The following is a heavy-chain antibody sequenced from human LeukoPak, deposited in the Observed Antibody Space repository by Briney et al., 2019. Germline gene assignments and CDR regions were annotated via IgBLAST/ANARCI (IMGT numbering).Heavy chain of an antibody. CDR1: GGSISSYY. CDR3: ARHSSGWYYVDY. J-gene: IGHJ4*02. D-gene: IGHD6-19*01. Sequence: SETLSLTCSVSGGSISSYYWSWIRQPPGKQLEWIGYYYHSGSINYNPSLSSRVTISIDTSKNQFSLRLSSVTAADTAVYYCARHSSGWYYVDYWGQGTLVTVSS. V-gene: IGHV4-59*01. CDR2: YYHSGSI.